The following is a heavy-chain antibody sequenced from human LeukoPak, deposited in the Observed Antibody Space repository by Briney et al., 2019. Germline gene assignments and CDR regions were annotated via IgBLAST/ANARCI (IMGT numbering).Heavy chain of an antibody. Sequence: MASETLSLTCTVSGGSISSGGYSWSWIRQHPGKGLEWIGYIYYSGSTYYNPSLKSRVTISVDTSKNQFSLKLSSVTAADTAVYYCARAHYDSSGYPYYFDYWGQGTLVTVSS. J-gene: IGHJ4*02. CDR2: IYYSGST. CDR3: ARAHYDSSGYPYYFDY. V-gene: IGHV4-31*03. D-gene: IGHD3-22*01. CDR1: GGSISSGGYS.